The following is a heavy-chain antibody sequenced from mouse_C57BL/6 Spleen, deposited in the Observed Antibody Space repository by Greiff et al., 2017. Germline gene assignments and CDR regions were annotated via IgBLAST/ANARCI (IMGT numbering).Heavy chain of an antibody. J-gene: IGHJ4*01. D-gene: IGHD2-1*01. CDR2: IYPGSGNT. V-gene: IGHV1-66*01. CDR1: GYSFTSYY. CDR3: ATNYGNSYAMDY. Sequence: QVQLQQSGPELVKPGASVKISCKASGYSFTSYYTHWVKQRPGQGLEWIGWIYPGSGNTKYNEKFKGKATLTADTSSSTAYMQLSSLTSEDSAVYYCATNYGNSYAMDYWGQGTSVTVSS.